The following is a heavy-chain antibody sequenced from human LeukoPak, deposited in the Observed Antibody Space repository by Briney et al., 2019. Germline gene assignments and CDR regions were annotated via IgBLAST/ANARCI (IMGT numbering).Heavy chain of an antibody. V-gene: IGHV1-2*02. J-gene: IGHJ6*03. CDR1: GYTFTGYY. Sequence: ASVKVSCKASGYTFTGYYMHWVRQAPGQGLEWMGWINPNSGGTNYAQKFQGRVTMTRDTSISTAYMELSRLRSDDTAVYYCARVSGLGGSSWYRYKGYYMDVWGKGTTVTVSS. CDR3: ARVSGLGGSSWYRYKGYYMDV. D-gene: IGHD6-13*01. CDR2: INPNSGGT.